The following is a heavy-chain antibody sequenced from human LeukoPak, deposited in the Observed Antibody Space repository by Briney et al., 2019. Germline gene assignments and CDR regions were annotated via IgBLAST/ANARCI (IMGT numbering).Heavy chain of an antibody. CDR2: IRPDGRET. J-gene: IGHJ4*02. CDR1: GFTFTNHW. Sequence: GGSLRLSCAASGFTFTNHWMHWVRQAPGKGLVWVSRIRPDGRETNHAGSVKGRFTISRDNAKNTLYLQMNSLGDEDTAVYFCGRDAVLGSGSGDYWGQGVLVSVSS. V-gene: IGHV3-74*01. D-gene: IGHD3-10*01. CDR3: GRDAVLGSGSGDY.